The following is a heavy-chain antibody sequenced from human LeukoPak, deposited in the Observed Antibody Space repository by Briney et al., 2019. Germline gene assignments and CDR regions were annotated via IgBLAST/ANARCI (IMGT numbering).Heavy chain of an antibody. CDR1: GGSISSYH. J-gene: IGHJ4*02. V-gene: IGHV4-4*07. CDR2: IYTSGST. D-gene: IGHD3-22*01. Sequence: SETLSLTCTVSGGSISSYHWSWIRHPAGKGLEWIGRIYTSGSTNYNPSLKSRVTMSVDTSKNQFSLKLSSVTAADTAVYYCARDDPHYYDSSGYPHYWGQGTLVTVSS. CDR3: ARDDPHYYDSSGYPHY.